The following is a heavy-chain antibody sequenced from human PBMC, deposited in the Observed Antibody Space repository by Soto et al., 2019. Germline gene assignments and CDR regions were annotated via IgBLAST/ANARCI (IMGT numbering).Heavy chain of an antibody. Sequence: SETLSLTCSVSGGSVSNKTYYWSWIRQPPGKRLELIGYVYYSGTTNYNPSLKSRVTISVDLSKNQFSLRLSSVTTADTALYYCARTTAVPNTLRSRYFFDYWGQGTLVTVSS. CDR1: GGSVSNKTYY. V-gene: IGHV4-61*01. CDR3: ARTTAVPNTLRSRYFFDY. CDR2: VYYSGTT. J-gene: IGHJ4*02. D-gene: IGHD4-17*01.